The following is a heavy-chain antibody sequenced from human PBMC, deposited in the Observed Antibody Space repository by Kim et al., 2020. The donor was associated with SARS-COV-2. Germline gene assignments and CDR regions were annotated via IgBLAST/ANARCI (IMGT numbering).Heavy chain of an antibody. CDR3: ARGTVRLVELSSDFDY. J-gene: IGHJ4*02. Sequence: SETLSLTCAVYGGSFSGYYWSWIRQPPGKGLDWIGEINHSGSTNYNPSLKSRVTISVDTSKNQFSLKLSSVTAADTAVYYCARGTVRLVELSSDFDYWGQGTLVTVSS. CDR1: GGSFSGYY. D-gene: IGHD3-16*02. CDR2: INHSGST. V-gene: IGHV4-34*01.